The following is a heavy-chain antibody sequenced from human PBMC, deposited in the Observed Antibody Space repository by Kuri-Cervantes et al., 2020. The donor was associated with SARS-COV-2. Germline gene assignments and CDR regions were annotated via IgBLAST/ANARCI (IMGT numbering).Heavy chain of an antibody. D-gene: IGHD1-26*01. CDR3: ASSLVGATFDY. Sequence: GESLKISCAASGFTFSNAWMSWVRQAPGKGLEWVGRIKSKTDGGTTDYAAPVKGRFTISRDDSKNTLYLQMNSLRAEDTAVYYCASSLVGATFDYWGQGTLVTVSS. CDR1: GFTFSNAW. V-gene: IGHV3-15*01. CDR2: IKSKTDGGTT. J-gene: IGHJ4*02.